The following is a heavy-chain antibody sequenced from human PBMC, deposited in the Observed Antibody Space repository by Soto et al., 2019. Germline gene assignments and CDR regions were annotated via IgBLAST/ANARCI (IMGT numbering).Heavy chain of an antibody. Sequence: SETLSLTCRVSGGSMSGYYWSWIRRAPGKGLEWIGYVYYTGSTNYNPSLQSRVTISVDTSNKQFSLSLRLVTAADTAVYFCARSIAFPSSHIDHWGQGIRVTVSS. J-gene: IGHJ4*02. CDR3: ARSIAFPSSHIDH. D-gene: IGHD6-6*01. V-gene: IGHV4-59*01. CDR2: VYYTGST. CDR1: GGSMSGYY.